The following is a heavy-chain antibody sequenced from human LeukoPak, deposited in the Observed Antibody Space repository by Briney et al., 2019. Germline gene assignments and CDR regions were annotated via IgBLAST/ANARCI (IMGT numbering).Heavy chain of an antibody. D-gene: IGHD3-3*01. J-gene: IGHJ4*02. Sequence: SETLSLTCTVSGGSISNYWSWIRQPPGKGLEWIGYIYYTGSTNYNPSLKSRVTISIDTSKNQFSLKLTSVTAADTAVYYCASTPLRFLQWLPSVWGQGTLVTVSS. CDR3: ASTPLRFLQWLPSV. CDR2: IYYTGST. V-gene: IGHV4-59*01. CDR1: GGSISNY.